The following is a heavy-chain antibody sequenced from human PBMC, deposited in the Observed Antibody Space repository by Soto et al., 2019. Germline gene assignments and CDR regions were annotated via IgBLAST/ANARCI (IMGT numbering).Heavy chain of an antibody. V-gene: IGHV4-59*08. J-gene: IGHJ5*02. D-gene: IGHD3-10*01. CDR2: IYYSGST. CDR3: ARQRVGEMVWDFGWFDP. Sequence: PSETLSLTCTVSGGSISSYYWSWIRQPPGKGLEWIGYIYYSGSTNYNPSLKSRVTISVDTSKNQFSLKLSSVTAADTAVYYCARQRVGEMVWDFGWFDPWGQGTLVTVSS. CDR1: GGSISSYY.